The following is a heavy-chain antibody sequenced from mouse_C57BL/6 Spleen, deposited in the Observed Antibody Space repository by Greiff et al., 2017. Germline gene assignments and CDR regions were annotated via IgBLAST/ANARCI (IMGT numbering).Heavy chain of an antibody. CDR1: GFTFSDYG. CDR2: ISSGSSTI. CDR3: ARGGYGSSYDGWYFDV. J-gene: IGHJ1*03. Sequence: EVKLVESGGGLVKPGGSLKLSCAASGFTFSDYGMHWVRQAPEKGLEWVAYISSGSSTIYYADTVKGRFTISRDNAKNTLFLQMTSLRSEDTAMYYCARGGYGSSYDGWYFDVWGTGTTVTVSS. V-gene: IGHV5-17*01. D-gene: IGHD1-1*01.